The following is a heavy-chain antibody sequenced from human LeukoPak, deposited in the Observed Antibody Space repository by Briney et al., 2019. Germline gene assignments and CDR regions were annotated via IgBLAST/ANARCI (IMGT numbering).Heavy chain of an antibody. CDR2: ISGSGGST. CDR1: GFTFSSYA. Sequence: GGSLRLSCAASGFTFSSYAMSWVRQAPGKGLEWVSAISGSGGSTYYADSVKGRFTISRDNSKNTLCLQMNSLRAEDTAVYYCANRLRLGELSLPTYFDYWGQGTLVTVSS. D-gene: IGHD3-16*02. J-gene: IGHJ4*02. CDR3: ANRLRLGELSLPTYFDY. V-gene: IGHV3-23*01.